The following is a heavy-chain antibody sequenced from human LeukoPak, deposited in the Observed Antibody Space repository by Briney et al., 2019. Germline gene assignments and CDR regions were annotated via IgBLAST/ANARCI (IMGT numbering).Heavy chain of an antibody. J-gene: IGHJ4*02. CDR3: AKNDGYYYWYFDY. Sequence: GGSLRLSSAASGFPFSSFAMSWVRQAPGQGLEWGSYVNGPGGSTWYADSVKGRFTISRDSSKNTLFLQMNSLGAEDTAVYYCAKNDGYYYWYFDYWGRGTLVTVSS. CDR1: GFPFSSFA. V-gene: IGHV3-23*01. CDR2: VNGPGGST. D-gene: IGHD5-24*01.